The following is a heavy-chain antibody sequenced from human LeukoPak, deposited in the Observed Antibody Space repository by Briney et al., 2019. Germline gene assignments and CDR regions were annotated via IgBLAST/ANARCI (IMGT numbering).Heavy chain of an antibody. CDR2: IHTNGGT. CDR1: GASIISFY. CDR3: SRGGGYGDY. Sequence: SSETLSLTCTVSGASIISFYYNWIRQSAGKGLEWIGRIHTNGGTDYRPSLNSRVTMSVDTSNKQISLKLTSVTAADPAVYFCSRGGGYGDYWGQGILVTVSS. D-gene: IGHD5-12*01. J-gene: IGHJ4*02. V-gene: IGHV4-4*07.